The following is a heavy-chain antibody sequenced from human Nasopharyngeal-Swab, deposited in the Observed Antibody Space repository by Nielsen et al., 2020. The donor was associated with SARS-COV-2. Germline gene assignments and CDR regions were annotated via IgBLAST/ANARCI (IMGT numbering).Heavy chain of an antibody. D-gene: IGHD3-3*01. Sequence: GESLKISCAASGIFVSGNYMNWVRQAPAMGLEWVSVVYAGGRTFYAEPVKGRFTISRDTSKKKLYLQMNNLRPEDTAMYYCASPRFGVVSDAFDLWGQGTMVTVSS. CDR1: GIFVSGNY. J-gene: IGHJ3*01. V-gene: IGHV3-53*01. CDR2: VYAGGRT. CDR3: ASPRFGVVSDAFDL.